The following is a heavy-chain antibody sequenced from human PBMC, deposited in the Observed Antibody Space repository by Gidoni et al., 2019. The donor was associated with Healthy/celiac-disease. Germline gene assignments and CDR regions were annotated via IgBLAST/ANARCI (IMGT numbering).Heavy chain of an antibody. CDR1: GFTFSSYA. J-gene: IGHJ6*02. Sequence: QVQLVESGGGVVQPGRSLRLSCAASGFTFSSYAMHWVRQAPGKGLEWVAVISYDGSNKYYADSVKGRFTISRDNSKNTLYLQMNSLRAEDTAVYYCARSRYYDFWSGYSVYYYYGMDVWGQGTTVTVSS. D-gene: IGHD3-3*01. CDR3: ARSRYYDFWSGYSVYYYYGMDV. CDR2: ISYDGSNK. V-gene: IGHV3-30-3*01.